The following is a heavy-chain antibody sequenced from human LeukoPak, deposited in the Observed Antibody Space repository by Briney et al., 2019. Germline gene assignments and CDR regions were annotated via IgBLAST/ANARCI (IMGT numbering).Heavy chain of an antibody. CDR1: GFTFSSYH. CDR3: AKKAQYDGHYPLDY. D-gene: IGHD4/OR15-4a*01. Sequence: GGSLRLSCAASGFTFSSYHMSWVRQAPGKGLEWVSAIGGGGTYYADSVKGRFIISRDNSKNTLFLQMSSLRAEDTAIYFCAKKAQYDGHYPLDYWGQGTLVTVSA. CDR2: IGGGGT. V-gene: IGHV3-23*01. J-gene: IGHJ4*02.